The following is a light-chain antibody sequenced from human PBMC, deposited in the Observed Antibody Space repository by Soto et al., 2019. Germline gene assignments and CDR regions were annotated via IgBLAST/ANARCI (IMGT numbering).Light chain of an antibody. Sequence: QSALTQPRSVSGSPGQSVTISCTGTSSDVGGYNYVSWYQQHPGKAPKLMIYDVSERPSGVPDRFSGSKSGTSASLAISGLQSEDEADYYCAAWDDSLNVVFGGGTKLTVL. V-gene: IGLV2-11*01. CDR2: DVS. CDR1: SSDVGGYNY. CDR3: AAWDDSLNVV. J-gene: IGLJ2*01.